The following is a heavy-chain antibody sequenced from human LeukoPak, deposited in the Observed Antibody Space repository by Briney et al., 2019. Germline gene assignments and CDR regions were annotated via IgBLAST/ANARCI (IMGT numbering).Heavy chain of an antibody. CDR1: GGSISSYY. CDR3: ARESGGVGATYFDY. J-gene: IGHJ4*02. CDR2: IYYSGST. D-gene: IGHD1-26*01. V-gene: IGHV4-59*01. Sequence: SETLSLTCTVSGGSISSYYWSWIRQPPGKGLEWIGYIYYSGSTNYNPSLKSRVTISVDTSKIQFSLKLSSVTAADTAVYYCARESGGVGATYFDYWGQGTLVTVSS.